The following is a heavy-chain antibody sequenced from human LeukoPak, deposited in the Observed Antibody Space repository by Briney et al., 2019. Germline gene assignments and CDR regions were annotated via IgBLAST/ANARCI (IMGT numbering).Heavy chain of an antibody. CDR1: GYSISSGYY. Sequence: SETLSLTCAVSGYSISSGYYWGWIRQPPGKGLEWIGSIYHSGSTYYNPSLKSRVTISVDTSKNQFSLKLSSVTAADTAVYYCARDLRHFDYWGQGTLVTVS. V-gene: IGHV4-38-2*02. CDR2: IYHSGST. J-gene: IGHJ4*02. CDR3: ARDLRHFDY.